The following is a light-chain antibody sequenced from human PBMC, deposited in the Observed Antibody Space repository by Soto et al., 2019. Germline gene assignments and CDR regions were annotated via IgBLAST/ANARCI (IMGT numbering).Light chain of an antibody. V-gene: IGKV3-11*01. J-gene: IGKJ1*01. Sequence: EIVFTQSPATLSLSPGERATLSCRASQSVSNYLAWYQQKPGQAPRLLIYDASKRAPGIPARFSGSGSGTDFTLTISSLEPEDFAVYYCQQRSNWPPWTFGQGTRWIS. CDR3: QQRSNWPPWT. CDR1: QSVSNY. CDR2: DAS.